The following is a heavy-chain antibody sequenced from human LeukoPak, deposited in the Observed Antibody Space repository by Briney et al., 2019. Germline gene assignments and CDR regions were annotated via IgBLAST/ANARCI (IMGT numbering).Heavy chain of an antibody. J-gene: IGHJ4*02. Sequence: GGSLRLSCLTSGFTLSTNAMSWVRQAPGEGLEWISGISGSGASTYYADSVKGRFTISGDDSRNTLYLQMNSLRGDDTAVYYCAKDVGKWESLHFFDYWGQGTLVTVSS. CDR2: ISGSGAST. D-gene: IGHD1-26*01. V-gene: IGHV3-23*01. CDR1: GFTLSTNA. CDR3: AKDVGKWESLHFFDY.